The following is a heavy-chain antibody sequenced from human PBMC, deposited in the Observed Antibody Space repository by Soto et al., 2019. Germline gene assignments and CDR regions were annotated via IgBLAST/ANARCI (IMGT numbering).Heavy chain of an antibody. D-gene: IGHD5-18*01. CDR3: ARSGYSYGPNPLLY. V-gene: IGHV4-31*01. CDR1: GGSISSGGYY. CDR2: IYYSGST. Sequence: PSETLSLTCTVSGGSISSGGYYWSWIRQHPGKGMEWIGYIYYSGSTNYKKSLKRQDTKSVETSKKKISLKMSTVTAADTAVYYCARSGYSYGPNPLLYWGQG. J-gene: IGHJ4*02.